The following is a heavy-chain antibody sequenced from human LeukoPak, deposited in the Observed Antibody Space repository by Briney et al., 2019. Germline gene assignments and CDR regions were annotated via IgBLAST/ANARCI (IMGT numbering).Heavy chain of an antibody. Sequence: SDTLSLPCAVSGESLRGYKWIWIRQPPGKGLEWIGEINYSANTNYNPALKSRVTMSRDTSKNQFSLNLSSLTAADTAVYYCSRSHDLEWLKTWFDPWGQGTLVTVSS. V-gene: IGHV4-34*01. CDR1: GESLRGYK. CDR3: SRSHDLEWLKTWFDP. J-gene: IGHJ5*02. D-gene: IGHD3-3*01. CDR2: INYSANT.